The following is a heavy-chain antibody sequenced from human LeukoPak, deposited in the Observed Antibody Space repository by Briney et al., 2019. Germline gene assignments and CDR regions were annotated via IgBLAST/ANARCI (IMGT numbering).Heavy chain of an antibody. V-gene: IGHV1-18*01. Sequence: PWASVKASCKASGYTFTSYGISWVRQAPGQGLEWMGWISAYNGNTNYAQKLQGRITMTTDTSTSTAYMELRSLRSDDTAVYYCATVNREHCTTTSYIVCNWFDPWGQGTLVTVSS. CDR3: ATVNREHCTTTSYIVCNWFDP. D-gene: IGHD2-2*01. CDR2: ISAYNGNT. J-gene: IGHJ5*02. CDR1: GYTFTSYG.